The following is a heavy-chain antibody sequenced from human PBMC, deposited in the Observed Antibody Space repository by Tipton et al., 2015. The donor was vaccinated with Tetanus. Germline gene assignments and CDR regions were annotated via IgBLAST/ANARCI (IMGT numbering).Heavy chain of an antibody. CDR3: ASYHGGGDYYDSSGYSIDY. D-gene: IGHD3-22*01. CDR2: IIPIFGTA. J-gene: IGHJ4*02. Sequence: QVQLVQSGAEVKKPGSSVKVSCKASGGTFSSYAISWVRQAPGQGLEWMGGIIPIFGTANYAQKFQGRVTITADESTSTAYMELSSLRSEDTAMYYCASYHGGGDYYDSSGYSIDYWGQGTLVTVSS. V-gene: IGHV1-69*01. CDR1: GGTFSSYA.